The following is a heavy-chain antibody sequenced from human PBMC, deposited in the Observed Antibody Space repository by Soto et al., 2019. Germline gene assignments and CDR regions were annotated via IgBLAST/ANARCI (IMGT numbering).Heavy chain of an antibody. CDR3: AKRRLSGVAVPGIFDY. CDR1: GFAFSTYG. CDR2: ISANGGST. Sequence: PGGSLRLSCAASGFAFSTYGMSWVRQGPGKGLEWVSSISANGGSTFYADSVKGRFTISRDNSKNTLYLQMNSLRAEDTAVFYCAKRRLSGVAVPGIFDYWGHGTLVTVSS. V-gene: IGHV3-23*01. D-gene: IGHD6-19*01. J-gene: IGHJ4*01.